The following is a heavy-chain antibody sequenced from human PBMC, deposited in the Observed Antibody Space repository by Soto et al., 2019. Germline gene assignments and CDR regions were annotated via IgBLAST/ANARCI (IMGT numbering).Heavy chain of an antibody. CDR1: GGSISSGGYY. Sequence: PSETLSLTCTVSGGSISSGGYYWSWIRQHPGKGLEWIGYIYYSGSTYYNPSLKSRVTISVDTSKNQFSLKLSSVTAADTAVYYCARIPPGDIQIDIWGQGTLVTVSS. V-gene: IGHV4-31*03. CDR3: ARIPPGDIQIDI. CDR2: IYYSGST. D-gene: IGHD3-16*01. J-gene: IGHJ4*02.